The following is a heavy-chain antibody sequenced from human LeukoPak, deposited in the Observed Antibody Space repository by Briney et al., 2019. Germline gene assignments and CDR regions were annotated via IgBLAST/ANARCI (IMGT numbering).Heavy chain of an antibody. J-gene: IGHJ5*02. D-gene: IGHD3-3*01. CDR3: ARSRPLYYEFWCGPPYYNWFDP. CDR1: GFTFSSYS. V-gene: IGHV3-21*01. Sequence: GGSLRLSCAASGFTFSSYSMNWVRQAAGKGLEWVSSISSSSSSIYYPASVKGRFTMSRANAKNSLYLQMNSLSAADTAGYYCARSRPLYYEFWCGPPYYNWFDPWGQGTLVTVSS. CDR2: ISSSSSSI.